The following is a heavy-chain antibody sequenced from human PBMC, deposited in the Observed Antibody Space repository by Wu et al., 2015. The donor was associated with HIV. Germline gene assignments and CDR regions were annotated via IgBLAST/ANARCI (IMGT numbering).Heavy chain of an antibody. Sequence: QVQLLQSGAEVKKPGGSLKVSCKASGGVFSSYAISWVRQAPGQGLEWMGGVIPSFAAPHYAQMFQGRVTITTDESTSTAYLELSSLRSEDTAVYYCARSSGSYYFDYWGQGTLVTVSS. V-gene: IGHV1-69*01. CDR2: VIPSFAAP. CDR3: ARSSGSYYFDY. D-gene: IGHD1-26*01. CDR1: GGVFSSYA. J-gene: IGHJ4*02.